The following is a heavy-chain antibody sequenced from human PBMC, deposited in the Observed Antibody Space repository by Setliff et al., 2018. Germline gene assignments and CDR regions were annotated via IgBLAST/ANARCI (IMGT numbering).Heavy chain of an antibody. Sequence: VSCKASGDTSTTYAIHWVRQAPGQGLEWMGWINAGNGNIRYSQNFQGRVTITRDTSASTAYMELSSLTSEDTAIYYCARGDVYSGSYYHFDYWGQGTLVTVSS. CDR1: GDTSTTYA. CDR2: INAGNGNI. D-gene: IGHD1-26*01. CDR3: ARGDVYSGSYYHFDY. J-gene: IGHJ4*02. V-gene: IGHV1-3*01.